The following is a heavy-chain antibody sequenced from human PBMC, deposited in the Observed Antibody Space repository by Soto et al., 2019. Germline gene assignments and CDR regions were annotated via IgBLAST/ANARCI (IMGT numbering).Heavy chain of an antibody. D-gene: IGHD3-10*01. CDR2: INHSGST. V-gene: IGHV4-34*01. Sequence: SETLSLTCAVYGGSFSYYYWSWIRQPPGKGLEWIGEINHSGSTNYNPSLKSRVTISVDTSKNQFSLKLSSVTAADTAVYYCAREGRYYASGRFWWFDPWGQGTLVTVS. CDR3: AREGRYYASGRFWWFDP. J-gene: IGHJ5*02. CDR1: GGSFSYYY.